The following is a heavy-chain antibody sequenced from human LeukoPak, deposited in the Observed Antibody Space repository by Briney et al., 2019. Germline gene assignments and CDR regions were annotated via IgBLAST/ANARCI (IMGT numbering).Heavy chain of an antibody. CDR2: IYSGGST. D-gene: IGHD3-10*01. V-gene: IGHV3-53*01. J-gene: IGHJ4*02. CDR3: ARSYGSGSFFDFDY. Sequence: GGSLGLSCAASGFTVSSNYMSWVRQAPGKGLEWVSVIYSGGSTYYADSVKGRFTISRDNSKNTLYLQMNSLRAEDTAVYYCARSYGSGSFFDFDYWGQGTLVTVSS. CDR1: GFTVSSNY.